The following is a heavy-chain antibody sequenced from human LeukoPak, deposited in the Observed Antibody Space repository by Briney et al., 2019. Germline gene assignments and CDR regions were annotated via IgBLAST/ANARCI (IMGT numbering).Heavy chain of an antibody. V-gene: IGHV3-30-3*01. Sequence: SGGSLRLSCAASGFTFRSYAMLEAREAPGKGLEGVAVISYDGSNKYYADSVKGRFTISRDNSKNTLYLQMNSLRAEDTAVYYCARDLIDSSYFDYWGQGTLVTVSS. CDR2: ISYDGSNK. J-gene: IGHJ4*02. CDR1: GFTFRSYA. CDR3: ARDLIDSSYFDY. D-gene: IGHD3-22*01.